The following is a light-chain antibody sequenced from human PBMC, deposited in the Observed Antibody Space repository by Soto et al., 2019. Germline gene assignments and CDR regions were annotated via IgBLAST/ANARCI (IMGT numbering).Light chain of an antibody. V-gene: IGLV2-23*01. CDR1: SSDVGSYNL. CDR2: EGS. Sequence: QSALTQPASVSGSPGQSITMSCTGTSSDVGSYNLVSWYQQHPGKAPKLMIYEGSKRPSGVSNRFSGSKSGNTASLTISGLQAEDEADYYCCSYAGSSTFWVFGGGTKVTVL. J-gene: IGLJ3*02. CDR3: CSYAGSSTFWV.